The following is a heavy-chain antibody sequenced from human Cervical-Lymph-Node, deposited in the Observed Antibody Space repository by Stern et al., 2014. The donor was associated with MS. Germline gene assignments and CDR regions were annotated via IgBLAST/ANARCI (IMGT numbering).Heavy chain of an antibody. CDR3: ARSHATPSGYDRFDY. CDR2: IFPRDSNT. V-gene: IGHV5-51*03. D-gene: IGHD5-12*01. J-gene: IGHJ4*02. CDR1: GYLFDDYW. Sequence: EVQLVQSGAEVKKPGESLKISCEASGYLFDDYWIGWVRQMSGRGLELVAIIFPRDSNTRYSPSVQGQVPISADKSISTAYLQWSSLKASDTAMYYCARSHATPSGYDRFDYWGQGALVTVSS.